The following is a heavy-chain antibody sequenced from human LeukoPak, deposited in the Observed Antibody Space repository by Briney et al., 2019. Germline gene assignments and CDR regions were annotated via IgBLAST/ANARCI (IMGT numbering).Heavy chain of an antibody. Sequence: PGGSLSLSCVASGFTFSSYWMHWVRQDPGKGLVWVSGINGDGRNINYADSVRGRFTISRDNAKNTLYLQMNTLRVEDTAVYYCTRDLMDYDVSTGLHHYYMDVWGQGTTVTVSS. D-gene: IGHD3-9*01. J-gene: IGHJ6*02. CDR3: TRDLMDYDVSTGLHHYYMDV. CDR2: INGDGRNI. V-gene: IGHV3-74*01. CDR1: GFTFSSYW.